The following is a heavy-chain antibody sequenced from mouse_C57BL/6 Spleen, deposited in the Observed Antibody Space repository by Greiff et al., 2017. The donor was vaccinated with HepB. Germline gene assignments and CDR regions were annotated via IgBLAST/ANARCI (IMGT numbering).Heavy chain of an antibody. V-gene: IGHV5-4*01. CDR2: ISDGGSYT. D-gene: IGHD2-1*01. Sequence: EVQLVEPGGGLVKPGGSLKLSCAASGFTFSSYAMPWVRQTPEKRLEWVATISDGGSYTYYPDNVKGRVTISRDNAKNNLYLQMSHLKSEDTAMYYCARGRGNYGGYFDYWGQGTTLTVSS. J-gene: IGHJ2*01. CDR3: ARGRGNYGGYFDY. CDR1: GFTFSSYA.